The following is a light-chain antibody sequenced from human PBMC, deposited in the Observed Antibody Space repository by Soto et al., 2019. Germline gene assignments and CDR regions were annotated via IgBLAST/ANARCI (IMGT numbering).Light chain of an antibody. Sequence: EIVLTQSPGTLSLSPGERATLSCRASQSVRNNYLSWFQQKPGQAPRLLIYSASIRATGIPDRFSGSGSGTDFTLTVSRLEPEDFGVYYCQQYGNSGVTFGPGTKVDIK. CDR2: SAS. CDR1: QSVRNNY. CDR3: QQYGNSGVT. J-gene: IGKJ3*01. V-gene: IGKV3-20*01.